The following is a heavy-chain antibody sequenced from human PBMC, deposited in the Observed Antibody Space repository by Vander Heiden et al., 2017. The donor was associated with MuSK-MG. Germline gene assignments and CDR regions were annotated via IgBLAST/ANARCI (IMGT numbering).Heavy chain of an antibody. CDR1: GGSISSYY. CDR3: ARHWERGAFDI. J-gene: IGHJ3*02. CDR2: IYYSGST. Sequence: QVQLHESGPGLVKPSETLSLTCTVSGGSISSYYWSWIRQPPGKGLEWIGYIYYSGSTNYNASLKSRVTISVDTSKNQFSLKLSSVTAADTAVYYCARHWERGAFDIWGQGTMVTVSS. D-gene: IGHD1-26*01. V-gene: IGHV4-59*08.